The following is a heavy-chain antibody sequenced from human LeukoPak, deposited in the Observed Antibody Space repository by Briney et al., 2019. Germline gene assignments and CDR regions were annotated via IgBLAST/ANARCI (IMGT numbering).Heavy chain of an antibody. J-gene: IGHJ4*02. D-gene: IGHD2-2*02. CDR3: AKGNGGYCSSTSCFTGGYYFDY. Sequence: GGSLRLSCAASGFTFNSYWMTWVRQAPGKGLEWVADIKQDGSDKYYAGSVKGRFTISRDNAKNSLYLQMNSLRAEDTALYYCAKGNGGYCSSTSCFTGGYYFDYWGQGTLVTVSS. V-gene: IGHV3-7*03. CDR2: IKQDGSDK. CDR1: GFTFNSYW.